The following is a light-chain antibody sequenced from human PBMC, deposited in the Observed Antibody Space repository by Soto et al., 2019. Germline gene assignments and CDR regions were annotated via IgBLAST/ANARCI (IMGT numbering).Light chain of an antibody. Sequence: AIQLTQSPSSLSASVGDRVTISCRPSQGISSALAWYQQKPGKPPKLLIYAASTLESGVPSRFSGSESGTDFTLTIIGLQPEDFATYYCQQFHTFPFTFGPGTKVDIK. CDR1: QGISSA. J-gene: IGKJ3*01. CDR2: AAS. CDR3: QQFHTFPFT. V-gene: IGKV1-13*02.